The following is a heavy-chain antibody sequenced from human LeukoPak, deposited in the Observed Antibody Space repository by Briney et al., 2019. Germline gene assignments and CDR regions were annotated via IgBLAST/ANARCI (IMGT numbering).Heavy chain of an antibody. J-gene: IGHJ6*02. Sequence: QAGGSLRLSCAASGFTFSTYALHWVRQAPGKGLEWVAVLSYDGNNKYYGDSVKGRFTISRDNSKNMLYLQMNSLRAEDTAVYYCARVGPEMASYYFYAMDVWGQGTAVTVSS. D-gene: IGHD5-24*01. CDR1: GFTFSTYA. CDR2: LSYDGNNK. CDR3: ARVGPEMASYYFYAMDV. V-gene: IGHV3-30*04.